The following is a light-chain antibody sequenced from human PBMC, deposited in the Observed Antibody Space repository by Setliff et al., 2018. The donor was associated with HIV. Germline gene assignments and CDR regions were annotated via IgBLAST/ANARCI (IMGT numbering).Light chain of an antibody. CDR3: SSYTSSSTRV. V-gene: IGLV2-14*01. J-gene: IGLJ1*01. Sequence: PASVSGSPGQSITISCTGTISDVGGYNYVSWYQHHPGKAPKLLIYEVSNRPSWVSNRFSGSKSGNTASLTISGLQPEDEADYFCSSYTSSSTRVFGTGTKV. CDR1: ISDVGGYNY. CDR2: EVS.